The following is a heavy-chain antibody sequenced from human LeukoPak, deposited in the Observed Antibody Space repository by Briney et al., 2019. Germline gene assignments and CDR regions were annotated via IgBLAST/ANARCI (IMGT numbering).Heavy chain of an antibody. CDR2: IYYSGST. V-gene: IGHV4-59*01. J-gene: IGHJ4*02. CDR1: GGSISSYY. D-gene: IGHD2-8*01. CDR3: ARGRMGYYFDY. Sequence: SETLSLTCTVSGGSISSYYWSWIRQPPGKGLEWIGYIYYSGSTNYNPSLKNRVTISVDTSKNQFSLKLSSVTAADTAVYYCARGRMGYYFDYWGQGTLVTVSS.